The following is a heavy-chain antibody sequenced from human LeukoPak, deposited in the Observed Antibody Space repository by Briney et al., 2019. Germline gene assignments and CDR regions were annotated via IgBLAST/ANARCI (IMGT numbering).Heavy chain of an antibody. CDR1: GGXISSSSYY. V-gene: IGHV4-39*01. CDR2: IYYSGGT. D-gene: IGHD4-17*01. CDR3: ASPTTMTTAIGY. J-gene: IGHJ4*02. Sequence: PSETLSLTCTVSGGXISSSSYYWGWIRQPPGKRLEWIGSIYYSGGTYYNPSLKSRVTISVDTSKNQFSLNLGSVTAADTAVYYCASPTTMTTAIGYWGQGTLVTVSS.